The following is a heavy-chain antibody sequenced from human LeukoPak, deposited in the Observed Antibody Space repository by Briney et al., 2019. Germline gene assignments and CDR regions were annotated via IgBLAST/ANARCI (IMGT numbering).Heavy chain of an antibody. CDR3: ARLNGGY. CDR1: GGSISNYY. J-gene: IGHJ4*02. V-gene: IGHV4-59*08. CDR2: INYSGST. D-gene: IGHD1-1*01. Sequence: SETLSLTCTVSGGSISNYYWSWIRQPPGRGLEWIGYINYSGSTNYNPSLKSRVTISVDTSKNQFPLKVTSVTAADTAVYYCARLNGGYWGQGTLVTVSS.